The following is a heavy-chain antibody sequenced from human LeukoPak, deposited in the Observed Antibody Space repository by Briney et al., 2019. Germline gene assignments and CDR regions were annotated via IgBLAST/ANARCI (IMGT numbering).Heavy chain of an antibody. V-gene: IGHV3-74*01. Sequence: GGSLRLSCAASGFTFSSYWMHWVRQVPGKGLVWVARINPGGSSITYADSVKGRFTISRDNSKNTLYLQMNSLRAEDTAVYYCAKDPLSLTGIDDYWGQGTLVTVSS. J-gene: IGHJ4*02. D-gene: IGHD3-9*01. CDR1: GFTFSSYW. CDR3: AKDPLSLTGIDDY. CDR2: INPGGSSI.